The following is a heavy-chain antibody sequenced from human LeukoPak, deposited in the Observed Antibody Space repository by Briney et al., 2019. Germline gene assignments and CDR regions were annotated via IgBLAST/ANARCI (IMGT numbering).Heavy chain of an antibody. J-gene: IGHJ4*02. CDR3: ARGSIFWLKGYFDY. Sequence: SETLSLTCTVSGGFVSSGSYYWTWIRQPPGKGLEWIGYISYSGSTNYNPSLKSRVTISVDTSKNQLSLNLSSVTAADTAVYYCARGSIFWLKGYFDYWGQGTLVTVSS. V-gene: IGHV4-61*01. CDR1: GGFVSSGSYY. CDR2: ISYSGST. D-gene: IGHD2-21*01.